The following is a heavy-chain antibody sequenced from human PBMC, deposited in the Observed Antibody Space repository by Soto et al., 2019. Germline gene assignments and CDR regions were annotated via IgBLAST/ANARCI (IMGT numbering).Heavy chain of an antibody. CDR2: ISSSSSYI. J-gene: IGHJ4*02. CDR3: APYSNYPLNEYYFDY. Sequence: PGGSLRLSCAASGFTFSSYSMNWVRQAPGKGLEWVSSISSSSSYIYYADSVKGRFTISRDNAKNSLYLQMNSLRAEDTAVYYCAPYSNYPLNEYYFDYWGQGTLVTVSS. V-gene: IGHV3-21*01. D-gene: IGHD4-4*01. CDR1: GFTFSSYS.